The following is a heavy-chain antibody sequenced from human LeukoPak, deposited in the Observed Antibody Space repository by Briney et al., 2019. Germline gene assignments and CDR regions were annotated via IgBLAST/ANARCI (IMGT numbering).Heavy chain of an antibody. J-gene: IGHJ3*02. CDR2: IYPGDSDT. D-gene: IGHD6-19*01. CDR3: ARSSSGWYGLKAFDI. V-gene: IGHV5-51*01. CDR1: GYSFTSYW. Sequence: GESLKISCKGSGYSFTSYWIGWVRQMPGKGLEWMGIIYPGDSDTRYSPSFQGQVTISADTSISTAYLQWSSLKASDTAMYYCARSSSGWYGLKAFDIWGQGTMVTVSS.